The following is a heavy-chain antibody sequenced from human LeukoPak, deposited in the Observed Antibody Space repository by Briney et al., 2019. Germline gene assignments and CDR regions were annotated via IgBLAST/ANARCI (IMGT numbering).Heavy chain of an antibody. Sequence: SVKVSCKASGGTFSSYAISWVRQAPGQGLEWMGGIIPIFGTANYAQKFQGRVTITADESTSTAYMELSSLRSEDTAVYYCARDRALPVAIPNWFDPWGQGTLVTVSS. J-gene: IGHJ5*02. CDR2: IIPIFGTA. CDR3: ARDRALPVAIPNWFDP. CDR1: GGTFSSYA. D-gene: IGHD2-2*02. V-gene: IGHV1-69*01.